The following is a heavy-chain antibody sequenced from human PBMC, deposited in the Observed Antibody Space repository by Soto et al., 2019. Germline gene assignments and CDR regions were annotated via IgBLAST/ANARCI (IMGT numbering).Heavy chain of an antibody. D-gene: IGHD6-6*01. CDR2: IYSGGST. J-gene: IGHJ4*02. Sequence: PGGSMRLSCAASGFTVSSNYMSWVRQAPGKGLEWVSVIYSGGSTYYADSVKGRFTISRHNSKNTLYLQMNSLRAEDTAVYYCARGIAARLDYWGQGTLVTVSS. CDR3: ARGIAARLDY. CDR1: GFTVSSNY. V-gene: IGHV3-53*04.